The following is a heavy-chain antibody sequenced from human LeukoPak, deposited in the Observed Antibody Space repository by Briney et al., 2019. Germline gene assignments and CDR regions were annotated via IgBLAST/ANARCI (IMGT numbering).Heavy chain of an antibody. CDR3: AIIAVAGTKYYFDY. V-gene: IGHV1-58*01. CDR2: IVAGSGNT. CDR1: GFTFTNSA. J-gene: IGHJ4*02. Sequence: ASVKVSCKASGFTFTNSAVQWVRQARGQRPEWIGWIVAGSGNTNYAQKFRERVTITRDMSTGTAYMELRSLRSDDTAVYYCAIIAVAGTKYYFDYWGQGTLVTVSS. D-gene: IGHD6-19*01.